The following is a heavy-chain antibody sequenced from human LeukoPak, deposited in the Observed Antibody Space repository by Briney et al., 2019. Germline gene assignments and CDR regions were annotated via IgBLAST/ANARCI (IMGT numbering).Heavy chain of an antibody. V-gene: IGHV1-46*03. CDR3: ARPFRLREAIGLADI. Sequence: ASVKVSCKASGYTFSSYYMNWVRQAPGQGLEWMGAINPSGGNTVYAQKFEGRVTMTWDTSTSTVYMELSSLRFEDTAVYYCARPFRLREAIGLADIWGQGTMVTVSS. CDR1: GYTFSSYY. J-gene: IGHJ3*02. CDR2: INPSGGNT. D-gene: IGHD3-10*01.